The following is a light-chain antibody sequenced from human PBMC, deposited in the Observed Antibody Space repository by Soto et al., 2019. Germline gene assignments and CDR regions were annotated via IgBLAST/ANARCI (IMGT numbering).Light chain of an antibody. V-gene: IGKV1-39*01. J-gene: IGKJ5*01. CDR1: QRITNY. CDR2: AAS. Sequence: DIPMTQSPSSLSASVGDRVTISCRASQRITNYLNWYQQKPGEAPNLLIFAASTLQTGVPSRFSGSGSGTDFTLTISSLQPEDSATYFCQQSYGTPITFGQGTRLEIK. CDR3: QQSYGTPIT.